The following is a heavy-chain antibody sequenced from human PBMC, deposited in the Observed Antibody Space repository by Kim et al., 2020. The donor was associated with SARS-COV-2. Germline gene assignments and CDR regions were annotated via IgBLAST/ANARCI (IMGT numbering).Heavy chain of an antibody. CDR3: AREGHYDILTGYYGGGGDFDY. D-gene: IGHD3-9*01. CDR2: INAGNGNT. Sequence: ASVKVSCKASGYTFTSYAMHWVRQAPGQRLEWMGWINAGNGNTKYSQKFQGRVTITRDTSASTAYMELSSLRSEDTAVYYCAREGHYDILTGYYGGGGDFDYWGQGTLVTVSS. CDR1: GYTFTSYA. V-gene: IGHV1-3*01. J-gene: IGHJ4*02.